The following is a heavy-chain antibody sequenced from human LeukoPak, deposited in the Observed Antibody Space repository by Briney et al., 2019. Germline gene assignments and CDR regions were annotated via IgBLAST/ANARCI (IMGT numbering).Heavy chain of an antibody. D-gene: IGHD3-22*01. CDR1: GYTFTSYY. Sequence: ASVKVSCKAPGYTFTSYYMHWVRQAPGQGLEWMGGFDPEDGETIYAQKFQGRVTMTEDTSTDTAYMELSSLRSEDTAVYYCASVYLDSSGLYYFDYWGQGTLVTVSS. CDR3: ASVYLDSSGLYYFDY. J-gene: IGHJ4*02. V-gene: IGHV1-24*01. CDR2: FDPEDGET.